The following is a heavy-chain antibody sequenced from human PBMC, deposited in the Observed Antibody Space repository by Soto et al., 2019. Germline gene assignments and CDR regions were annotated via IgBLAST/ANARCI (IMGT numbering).Heavy chain of an antibody. CDR3: ARGPVVAASRSPYYYYGMDV. CDR1: GYTFTSYG. CDR2: ISAYNGNT. Sequence: QVQLVQSGAEVKKPGASVKVSCKASGYTFTSYGISWVRQAPGQGLEWMGWISAYNGNTNYAQKLQGRVTMTTDTSTITAYMELRSLRSDDTAVYYCARGPVVAASRSPYYYYGMDVWGQGTTVTVSS. J-gene: IGHJ6*02. D-gene: IGHD2-15*01. V-gene: IGHV1-18*01.